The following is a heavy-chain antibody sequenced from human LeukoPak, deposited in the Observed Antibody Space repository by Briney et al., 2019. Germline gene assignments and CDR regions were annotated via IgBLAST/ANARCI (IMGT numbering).Heavy chain of an antibody. Sequence: PSETLSLTCTVSGGSISSSSYYWGWIRQPPGKGLEWIGSIYYSGSTYYNPSLKSRVNISVDTSKNQFSLKLSSVTAADTAVYYCASEYGTITMVRGVINYWGQGTLVTVSS. J-gene: IGHJ4*02. D-gene: IGHD3-10*01. CDR3: ASEYGTITMVRGVINY. V-gene: IGHV4-39*01. CDR1: GGSISSSSYY. CDR2: IYYSGST.